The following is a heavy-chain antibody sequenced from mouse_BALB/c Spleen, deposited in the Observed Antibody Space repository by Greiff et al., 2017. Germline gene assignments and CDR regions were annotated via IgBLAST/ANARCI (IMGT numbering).Heavy chain of an antibody. CDR3: VTGGLYYDNPYAMDY. D-gene: IGHD2-1*01. CDR1: GFTFNTYA. CDR2: IRSKSNNYAT. Sequence: EVQLQESGGGLVQPKGSLKLSCAASGFTFNTYAMNWVRQAPGKGLEWVARIRSKSNNYATYYADSVKDRFTISRDDSQSMLYLQMNNLKTEDTAMYYCVTGGLYYDNPYAMDYWGQGTSVTVSS. J-gene: IGHJ4*01. V-gene: IGHV10-1*02.